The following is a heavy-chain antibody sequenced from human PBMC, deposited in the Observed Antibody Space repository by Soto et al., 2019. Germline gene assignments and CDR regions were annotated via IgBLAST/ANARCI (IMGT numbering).Heavy chain of an antibody. CDR2: IYYSGST. J-gene: IGHJ4*02. CDR3: ARDWSLDY. V-gene: IGHV4-31*03. Sequence: SETLSLTCTLSGGSISSGGYYLSWIRQHPGKGLEWIGYIYYSGSTYYNPSLKSRVTISVDTSKNQFSLKLSSVTAADTAVYYCARDWSLDYWGQGTLVTVSS. CDR1: GGSISSGGYY. D-gene: IGHD3-3*01.